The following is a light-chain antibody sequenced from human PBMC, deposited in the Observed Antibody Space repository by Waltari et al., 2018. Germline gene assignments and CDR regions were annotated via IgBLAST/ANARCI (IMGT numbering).Light chain of an antibody. CDR3: QQYNNWRT. CDR1: QRISRN. CDR2: GAS. V-gene: IGKV3-15*01. Sequence: EILMTQSPPTLSVSPGERATLSCRASQRISRNLAWYQQKPGQAPRLLIYGASTRATGIPARFSGSGSGTEFTLTISSLQSEDFAVYYCQQYNNWRTFGQGTKLEIK. J-gene: IGKJ2*01.